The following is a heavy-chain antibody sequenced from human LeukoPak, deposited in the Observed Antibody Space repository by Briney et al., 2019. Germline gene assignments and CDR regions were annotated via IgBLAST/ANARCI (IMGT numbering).Heavy chain of an antibody. J-gene: IGHJ4*02. V-gene: IGHV4-59*01. CDR3: ARGAGYSYGYGVTDY. Sequence: PSETLSLTCTVSGGSISSYYWSWIRQPPGKGLEWIGYIYYSGSTNYNPSLKSRVTISVDTSKNQFSLKLSSVTAADTAVYYCARGAGYSYGYGVTDYWGQGTLVTVSS. CDR1: GGSISSYY. CDR2: IYYSGST. D-gene: IGHD5-18*01.